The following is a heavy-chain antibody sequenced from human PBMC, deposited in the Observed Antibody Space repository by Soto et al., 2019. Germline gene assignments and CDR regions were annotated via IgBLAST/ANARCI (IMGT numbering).Heavy chain of an antibody. Sequence: EVQLVESGGGLVQPGGSLRLSCVASGFTFSIYDMHWVRQATGKGLEWVSAIGLAGETYSGFLKGRFTISRENAKNSLYLQMNSLRVEDTAIYYCVREWVDTYGILPPVSLDVWGQGTTVTVSS. CDR1: GFTFSIYD. CDR3: VREWVDTYGILPPVSLDV. CDR2: IGLAGET. J-gene: IGHJ6*02. D-gene: IGHD5-18*01. V-gene: IGHV3-13*01.